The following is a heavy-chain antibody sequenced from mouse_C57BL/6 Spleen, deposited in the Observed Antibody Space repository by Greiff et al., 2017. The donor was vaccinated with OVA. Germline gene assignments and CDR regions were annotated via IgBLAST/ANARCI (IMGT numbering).Heavy chain of an antibody. CDR2: IYPGSDNT. D-gene: IGHD4-1*01. Sequence: VQLQESGTELARPGASVKLSCKASAYTFTTYGLSWVKQRTGQGLEWIGEIYPGSDNTYYNEKFKGEATLTAEKSSSPAYMELRRLTSEDSAVYFCARHLGTGYFDVWGTGTTVTVSS. V-gene: IGHV1-81*01. CDR1: AYTFTTYG. J-gene: IGHJ1*03. CDR3: ARHLGTGYFDV.